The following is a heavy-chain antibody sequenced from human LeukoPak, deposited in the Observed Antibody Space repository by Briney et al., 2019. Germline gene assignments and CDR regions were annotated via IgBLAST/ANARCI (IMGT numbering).Heavy chain of an antibody. CDR2: INHSGST. CDR3: ARHWSHSVAQFGRSFWFDP. CDR1: GGSFSDYC. D-gene: IGHD2-15*01. J-gene: IGHJ5*02. Sequence: SETLSLTCAVYGGSFSDYCWSWIRQPPGKGLEWIGEINHSGSTNYNPSLKSRVTISVDTSKKQFSLRLTSVTAADTAVYYCARHWSHSVAQFGRSFWFDPWGQGTLVTVSS. V-gene: IGHV4-34*01.